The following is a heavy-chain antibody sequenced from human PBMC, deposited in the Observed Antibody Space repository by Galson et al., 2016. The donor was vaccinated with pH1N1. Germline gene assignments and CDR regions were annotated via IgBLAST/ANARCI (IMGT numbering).Heavy chain of an antibody. Sequence: SLRLSCAASGFTFSNYGMHWVRQAPGKGLEWVAVIWFDGRHKYYADSVKGRFTISRDNSKNTLYLQMNSLSGEDTAMYYCAKVWGPYSGTFPLNNYYTLDVWGQGTKVTVSS. V-gene: IGHV3-30*18. CDR3: AKVWGPYSGTFPLNNYYTLDV. J-gene: IGHJ6*02. D-gene: IGHD1-26*01. CDR2: IWFDGRHK. CDR1: GFTFSNYG.